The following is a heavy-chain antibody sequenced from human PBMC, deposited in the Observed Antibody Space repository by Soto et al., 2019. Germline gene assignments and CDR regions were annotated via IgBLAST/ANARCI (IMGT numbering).Heavy chain of an antibody. Sequence: PGGSLRLSCAASGFTFSSYAMHWVRQAPGKGLEWVAVISYDGSNKYYADSVKGRFTISRDNSKNTLYLQMNSLRAEDTAVYYCARDLGPSYYDFWSGYYPPDYWGQGTLVTVSS. CDR2: ISYDGSNK. CDR1: GFTFSSYA. J-gene: IGHJ4*02. CDR3: ARDLGPSYYDFWSGYYPPDY. V-gene: IGHV3-30-3*01. D-gene: IGHD3-3*01.